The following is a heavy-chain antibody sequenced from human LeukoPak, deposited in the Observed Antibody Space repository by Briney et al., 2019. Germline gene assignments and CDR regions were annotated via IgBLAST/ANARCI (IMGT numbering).Heavy chain of an antibody. Sequence: GGSPRLSCAASGFTFSSYGMHWVRQAPGKGLEWVAVISYDGSNKYYADSVKGRFTISRDNSKNTLYLQMNSLRAEDTAVYYCARDAGPGADDSSFSGAFDIWGQGTMVTVSS. J-gene: IGHJ3*02. D-gene: IGHD3-22*01. CDR3: ARDAGPGADDSSFSGAFDI. V-gene: IGHV3-30*03. CDR1: GFTFSSYG. CDR2: ISYDGSNK.